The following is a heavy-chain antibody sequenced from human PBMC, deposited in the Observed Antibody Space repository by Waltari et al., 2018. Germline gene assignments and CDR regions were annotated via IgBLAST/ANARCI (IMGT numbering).Heavy chain of an antibody. CDR2: INPNSGGT. CDR3: ASDTGSGSYYY. D-gene: IGHD3-10*01. CDR1: EYTFTDPY. Sequence: QVQLVQSGAEVKKPGASVKISCKTSEYTFTDPYIHRGRQAPGQGLEWMGWINPNSGGTNYAQKFKGRVTMTRDTSISTAYMELSRLRSDDTAVYYCASDTGSGSYYYWGQGTLVTVSS. V-gene: IGHV1-2*02. J-gene: IGHJ4*02.